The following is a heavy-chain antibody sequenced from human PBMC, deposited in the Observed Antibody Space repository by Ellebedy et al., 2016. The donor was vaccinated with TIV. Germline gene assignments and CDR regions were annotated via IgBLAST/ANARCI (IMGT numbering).Heavy chain of an antibody. CDR2: ISSSSSYI. CDR1: GFTFSSYS. J-gene: IGHJ4*02. V-gene: IGHV3-21*01. D-gene: IGHD6-6*01. CDR3: ARAPYSSSSAVDY. Sequence: LSLTCAASGFTFSSYSMNWVRQAPGKGLEWVSSISSSSSYIYYADSVKGRFTISRDNAKNSLYLQMNSLRAEDTAVYYCARAPYSSSSAVDYWGQGTLVTVSS.